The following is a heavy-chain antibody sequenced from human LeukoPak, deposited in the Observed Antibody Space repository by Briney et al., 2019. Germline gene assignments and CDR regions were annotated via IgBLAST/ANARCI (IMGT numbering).Heavy chain of an antibody. V-gene: IGHV4-34*01. Sequence: PSETLSLTCAVYGGSFSGYYWSWIRQPPGKGLEWIGEINHSGSTNYNPSLKSRVTISVDTSKNQFSLKLSSVTAADTAVYYCAREYRSSWSRPGFLQHNWFDPWGQGTLVTVSS. CDR3: AREYRSSWSRPGFLQHNWFDP. CDR2: INHSGST. CDR1: GGSFSGYY. D-gene: IGHD6-13*01. J-gene: IGHJ5*02.